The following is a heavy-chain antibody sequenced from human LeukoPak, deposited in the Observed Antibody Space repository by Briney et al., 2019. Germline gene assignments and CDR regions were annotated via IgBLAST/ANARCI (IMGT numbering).Heavy chain of an antibody. CDR3: ARAWLRRKYYYYMDV. CDR2: ISGFNGHT. D-gene: IGHD5-12*01. Sequence: GASVKVSCKASGYIFSNYGMSWVRQAPGHGLEWMGWISGFNGHTKYSQKSQGRVTMTTDTSTSTAYMEVRSLRSDDTAVYYCARAWLRRKYYYYMDVWGKGTTVTVSS. J-gene: IGHJ6*03. V-gene: IGHV1-18*04. CDR1: GYIFSNYG.